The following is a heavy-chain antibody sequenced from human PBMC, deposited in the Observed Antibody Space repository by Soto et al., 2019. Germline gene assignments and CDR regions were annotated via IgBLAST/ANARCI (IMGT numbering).Heavy chain of an antibody. CDR1: GFTFSSYA. J-gene: IGHJ4*02. V-gene: IGHV3-30-3*01. CDR2: ISYDGSNK. Sequence: GGSLRLSCAASGFTFSSYAMHWVRQAPGKGLEWVAVISYDGSNKYYADSVKGRFTISRDNGKNTLYLQMNGLRVEDTAVYFCARDRPNFFDSFGYHLIEHWGQGVPVTVSS. CDR3: ARDRPNFFDSFGYHLIEH. D-gene: IGHD3-9*01.